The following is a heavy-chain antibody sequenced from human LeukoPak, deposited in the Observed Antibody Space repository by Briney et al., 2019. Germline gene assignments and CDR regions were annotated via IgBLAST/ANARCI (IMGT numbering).Heavy chain of an antibody. CDR3: ARSPTYFDSSGHYIYYLDV. CDR2: IYSSGST. V-gene: IGHV4-4*08. Sequence: SETLPLTCTVSGASISTNYWNWIRQPPGKGLEWIGSIYSSGSTYYNPSVKRLVTISGYTSKNQLSLKLKSVTAAHTALFRCARSPTYFDSSGHYIYYLDVWGKGTTVTVSS. D-gene: IGHD3-22*01. CDR1: GASISTNY. J-gene: IGHJ6*03.